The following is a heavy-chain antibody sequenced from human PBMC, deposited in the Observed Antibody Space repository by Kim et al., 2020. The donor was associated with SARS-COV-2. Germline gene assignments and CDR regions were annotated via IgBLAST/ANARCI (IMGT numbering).Heavy chain of an antibody. CDR2: IYYTGSS. Sequence: SETLSLTCTVSGGSISSGDYYWSWIRQPPGKGLEWIGYIYYTGSSHYNPSLNSRVTISIDTSKNQFSLKLSSVIAADTSVYYCARGPPIGGGDCYSHWGQGTLVTVSS. CDR1: GGSISSGDYY. J-gene: IGHJ4*02. D-gene: IGHD2-21*02. V-gene: IGHV4-30-4*01. CDR3: ARGPPIGGGDCYSH.